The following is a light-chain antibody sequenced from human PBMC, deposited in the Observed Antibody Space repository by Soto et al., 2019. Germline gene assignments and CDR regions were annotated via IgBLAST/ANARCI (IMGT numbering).Light chain of an antibody. CDR1: SSDIAPYKY. J-gene: IGLJ2*01. CDR2: EVS. V-gene: IGLV2-14*01. CDR3: SSYTTIKTVV. Sequence: QPASVSGSPGQSITISCTGTSSDIAPYKYVSWFQHHPGKAPKLIIFEVSNRPSGISDRFSGFKSANTAYLTISGVQPEDEADYHCSSYTTIKTVVFGGGTQLTVL.